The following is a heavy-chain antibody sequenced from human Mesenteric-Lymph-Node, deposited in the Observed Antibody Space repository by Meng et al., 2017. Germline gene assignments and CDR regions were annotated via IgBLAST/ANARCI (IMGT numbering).Heavy chain of an antibody. CDR2: ISGSGGST. CDR3: AREKIAAAGTYWYFDL. CDR1: GFTFSSYA. V-gene: IGHV3-23*01. Sequence: GGSLRLSCAASGFTFSSYAMSWVRQAPGKGLEWVSAISGSGGSTYYADSVKGRFTISRDNAKNSLYLQMNSLRAEDTAVYYCAREKIAAAGTYWYFDLWGRGTLVTVSS. J-gene: IGHJ2*01. D-gene: IGHD6-13*01.